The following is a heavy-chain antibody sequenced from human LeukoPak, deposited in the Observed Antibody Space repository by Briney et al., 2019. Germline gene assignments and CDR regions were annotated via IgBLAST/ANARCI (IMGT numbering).Heavy chain of an antibody. CDR3: ARDHSEVGATTVGFDY. V-gene: IGHV4-4*02. Sequence: PSETLSLTCAVSGGSISSSNWWSWVRQPPGKGLEWIGEIYHSGSTNYNPSLKSRVTISVDKSKNQFSLKLSSVTAADTAVYYCARDHSEVGATTVGFDYWGQGTLVTVSS. CDR1: GGSISSSNW. D-gene: IGHD1-26*01. CDR2: IYHSGST. J-gene: IGHJ4*02.